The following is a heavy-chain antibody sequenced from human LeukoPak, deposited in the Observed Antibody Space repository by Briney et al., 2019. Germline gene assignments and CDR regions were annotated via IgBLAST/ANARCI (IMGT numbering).Heavy chain of an antibody. V-gene: IGHV1-69*04. CDR3: ARGGGYCSGGSCYSRLVY. D-gene: IGHD2-15*01. Sequence: SGTVSCKASGGTFSSYAISWVRQAPGQGLEWMGRIIPIFGIANYAKKFQGRVTITADKSTSTAYVELSSLRSEDTAVYYCARGGGYCSGGSCYSRLVYWSQGTLVTVSS. CDR1: GGTFSSYA. CDR2: IIPIFGIA. J-gene: IGHJ4*02.